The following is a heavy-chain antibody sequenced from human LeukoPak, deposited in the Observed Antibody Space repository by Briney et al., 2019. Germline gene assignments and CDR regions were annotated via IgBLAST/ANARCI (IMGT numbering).Heavy chain of an antibody. CDR1: GYTFTGYY. CDR2: INPNSGGT. Sequence: ASVKVSCKASGYTFTGYYIHWVRQAPGQGLEWMGWINPNSGGTNYAQKFQGRVTMTRDTSISTAYMELSRLRSDDTAVYYCAWSDSDDYGDYFDYWGQGTMVTVSS. V-gene: IGHV1-2*02. D-gene: IGHD4-17*01. J-gene: IGHJ4*02. CDR3: AWSDSDDYGDYFDY.